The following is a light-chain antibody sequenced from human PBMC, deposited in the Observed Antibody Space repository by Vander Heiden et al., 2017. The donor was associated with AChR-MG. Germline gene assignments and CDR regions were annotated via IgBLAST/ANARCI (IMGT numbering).Light chain of an antibody. Sequence: DIQMTQSPSTLSASVGDRVTITCRASQSISSWLAWYQQKPVKAPKLLIYDASSLESGVPSRFSGSGYGTEFTLTISSLHPDDFATYYCQQYNSYSTWTFGQGTKVEIK. J-gene: IGKJ1*01. CDR1: QSISSW. V-gene: IGKV1-5*01. CDR2: DAS. CDR3: QQYNSYSTWT.